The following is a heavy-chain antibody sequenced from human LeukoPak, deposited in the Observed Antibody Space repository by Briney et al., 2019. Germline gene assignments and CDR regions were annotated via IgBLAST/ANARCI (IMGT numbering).Heavy chain of an antibody. V-gene: IGHV1-2*02. D-gene: IGHD1-7*01. Sequence: GASVKVACKASGGTFIDYYIHWVRQAPGQGLEWMGWINPNNGGTENAQKFQGRVTMTRDTSISTAHMELSRLRFDDTAVYFCARIGGTTIDDYWGQGTLVTVSS. J-gene: IGHJ4*02. CDR1: GGTFIDYY. CDR3: ARIGGTTIDDY. CDR2: INPNNGGT.